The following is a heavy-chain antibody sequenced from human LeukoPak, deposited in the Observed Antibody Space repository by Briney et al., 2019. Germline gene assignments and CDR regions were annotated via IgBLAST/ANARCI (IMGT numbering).Heavy chain of an antibody. J-gene: IGHJ5*02. V-gene: IGHV3-21*01. CDR2: ISSSSSYI. CDR1: GFTFSIYS. Sequence: GGSLRLSCAASGFTFSIYSMNWVRQAPGRGLEWVSSISSSSSYIYYADSVKGRFTISRDNAKNSLYLQMNSLRAEDTAVYYCAREQKFDWFDPWGQGTLVTVSS. CDR3: AREQKFDWFDP.